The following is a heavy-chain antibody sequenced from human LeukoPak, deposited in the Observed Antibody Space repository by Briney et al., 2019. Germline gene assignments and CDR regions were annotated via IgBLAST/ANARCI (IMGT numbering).Heavy chain of an antibody. Sequence: SETLSLTCSASGGSMSSYYWSWIRQPPGKGLEWIGYIYYSGSTNYNPSLKSRVTISVGTSKNQFSLKLSSVTAADTAVYYCARFMVRGVSNNWFDPWGQGTLVTVSS. J-gene: IGHJ5*02. V-gene: IGHV4-59*08. CDR2: IYYSGST. CDR1: GGSMSSYY. CDR3: ARFMVRGVSNNWFDP. D-gene: IGHD3-10*01.